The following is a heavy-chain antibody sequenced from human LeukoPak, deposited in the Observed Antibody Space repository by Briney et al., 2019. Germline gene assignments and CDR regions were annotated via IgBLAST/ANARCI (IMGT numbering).Heavy chain of an antibody. J-gene: IGHJ4*02. V-gene: IGHV4-4*07. CDR1: GASLKTFY. CDR2: ISTTGSP. CDR3: AREAGISRPLDY. Sequence: SETLSLTCNISGASLKTFYWTWIRQPAGKGLEWIGRISTTGSPNYNAYLKSRLPISMDTSRSQFSLKLSSVTAADTAVYYCAREAGISRPLDYWGQGTLVTVSS.